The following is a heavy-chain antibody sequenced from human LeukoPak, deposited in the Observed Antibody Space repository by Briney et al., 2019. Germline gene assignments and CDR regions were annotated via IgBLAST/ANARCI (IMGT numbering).Heavy chain of an antibody. D-gene: IGHD5-12*01. V-gene: IGHV4-30-4*01. Sequence: SETLSLTCTVPGGSISSGDYYWSWLRQPPGKGLEWIGYIYYSGSAYYNPSLKSRVTISVDTSKNQISLKLSSVTAADTAVYYCAREDIVTTIYDYWGQGTLVTVSS. CDR1: GGSISSGDYY. CDR3: AREDIVTTIYDY. J-gene: IGHJ4*02. CDR2: IYYSGSA.